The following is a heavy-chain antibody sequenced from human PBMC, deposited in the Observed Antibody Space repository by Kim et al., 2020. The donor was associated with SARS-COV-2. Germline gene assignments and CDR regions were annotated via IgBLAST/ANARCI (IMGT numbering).Heavy chain of an antibody. CDR1: GGSISSSNW. Sequence: SETLSLTCAVSGGSISSSNWWSWVRQPPGKGLEWIGEIYHSGSTNYNPSLKSRVTISVDKSKNQFSLKLSSVTAADTAVYYCARDLDSSGVFSTSGWFDPWGQGTLVTVSS. J-gene: IGHJ5*02. CDR2: IYHSGST. V-gene: IGHV4-4*02. CDR3: ARDLDSSGVFSTSGWFDP. D-gene: IGHD3-22*01.